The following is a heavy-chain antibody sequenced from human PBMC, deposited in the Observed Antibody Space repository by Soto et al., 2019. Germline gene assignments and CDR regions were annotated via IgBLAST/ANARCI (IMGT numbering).Heavy chain of an antibody. CDR2: ISYDERSK. D-gene: IGHD4-17*01. J-gene: IGHJ6*02. CDR3: ARDPTVTTGGGYHYGMDV. Sequence: ESVGGVVQPGRSLRLSCAASGFIFSHYAMHWFRQAPGKGLEWVAVISYDERSKYFADSVKGRFTISRDNSKNTLWLQMNSLRAEDTAVYYCARDPTVTTGGGYHYGMDVWGQGTTVTVSS. V-gene: IGHV3-30*04. CDR1: GFIFSHYA.